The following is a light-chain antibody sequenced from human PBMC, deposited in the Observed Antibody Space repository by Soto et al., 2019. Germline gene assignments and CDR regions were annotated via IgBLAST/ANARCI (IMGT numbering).Light chain of an antibody. J-gene: IGLJ2*01. CDR2: DVS. CDR3: SSYTDNYSVI. CDR1: SSDVGGYNY. Sequence: QSVLTQPASVSGSPGQSITISCTGTSSDVGGYNYVSWYQQHPGKAPKLMIYDVSNRPSGVSNRFSGSKSGNTASLTISGLQAEDEADYYCSSYTDNYSVIFGGGTKLTVL. V-gene: IGLV2-14*01.